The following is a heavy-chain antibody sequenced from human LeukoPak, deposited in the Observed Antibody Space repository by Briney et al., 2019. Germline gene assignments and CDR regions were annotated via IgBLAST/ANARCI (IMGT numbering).Heavy chain of an antibody. J-gene: IGHJ4*02. CDR2: TYYRSKWYN. Sequence: PSQTLSLTCAISGDSVSSNSAAWNWIRQSPSRGLEWLGRTYYRSKWYNDYAVSVKSRITINPDTSKNQFSLQLSSVTPEDSAVYYCARESPTGYQLLWGLDYWGQGTPVTVSS. V-gene: IGHV6-1*01. D-gene: IGHD2-2*01. CDR1: GDSVSSNSAA. CDR3: ARESPTGYQLLWGLDY.